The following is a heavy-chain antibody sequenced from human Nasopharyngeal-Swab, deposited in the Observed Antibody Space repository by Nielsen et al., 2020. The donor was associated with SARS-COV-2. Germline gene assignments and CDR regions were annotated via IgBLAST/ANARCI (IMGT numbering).Heavy chain of an antibody. D-gene: IGHD1-26*01. CDR1: GFTFTDYW. J-gene: IGHJ4*02. Sequence: GESLKISCTVSGFTFTDYWMHWLRQSPGKGPVWLSRIDNAGSSTTYADSVRGRFTISRDNARNTLFLQLHSLRAEDTAVYYCARESYSWSWYGPDYWGQGTQVTVSS. CDR3: ARESYSWSWYGPDY. V-gene: IGHV3-74*03. CDR2: IDNAGSST.